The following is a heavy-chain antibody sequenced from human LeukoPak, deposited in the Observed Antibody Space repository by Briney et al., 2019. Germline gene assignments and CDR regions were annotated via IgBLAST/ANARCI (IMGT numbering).Heavy chain of an antibody. CDR3: ASGYYDSSGYYQSRYYYYMDV. Sequence: ASVKVSCKASGYTFTSYYMHWVRQAPGQGLERMGIINPSGGSTSYAQKFQGRVTMTRDMSTSTVYMELSSLRSEDTAVYYCASGYYDSSGYYQSRYYYYMDVWGKGTTVTVSS. CDR1: GYTFTSYY. V-gene: IGHV1-46*01. D-gene: IGHD3-22*01. J-gene: IGHJ6*03. CDR2: INPSGGST.